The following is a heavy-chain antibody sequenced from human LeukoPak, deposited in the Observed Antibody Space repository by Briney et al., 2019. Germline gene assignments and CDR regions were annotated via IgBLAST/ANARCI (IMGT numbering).Heavy chain of an antibody. V-gene: IGHV1-18*01. Sequence: ASVKVSCKASGYTFTSYGISWVRQAPGQGLEWMGWISAYNGNTNYAQKLQGRVTMTTDTSTSTAYMELRSLRSDDTAVYYCARDLGPEYCGGDCYPNIGDYWGQGTLVTVSS. CDR2: ISAYNGNT. CDR1: GYTFTSYG. D-gene: IGHD2-21*02. CDR3: ARDLGPEYCGGDCYPNIGDY. J-gene: IGHJ4*02.